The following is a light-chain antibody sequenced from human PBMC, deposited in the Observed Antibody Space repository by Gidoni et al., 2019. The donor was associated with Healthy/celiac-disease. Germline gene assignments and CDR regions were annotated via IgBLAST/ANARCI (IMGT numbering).Light chain of an antibody. CDR2: AVS. V-gene: IGLV2-8*01. Sequence: QSALTQPPSASGSPGQSVTISCTGSSSDVGSYNYVSWYQQHPGKAHKLMIYAVSKRPSGVPDRFSGSKSGNTASLTVSGLQAEDEADYYCSSYAGSNNKVFGTGTKVTVL. J-gene: IGLJ1*01. CDR3: SSYAGSNNKV. CDR1: SSDVGSYNY.